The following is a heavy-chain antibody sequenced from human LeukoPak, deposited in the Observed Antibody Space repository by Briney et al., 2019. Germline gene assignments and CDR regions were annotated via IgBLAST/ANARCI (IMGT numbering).Heavy chain of an antibody. V-gene: IGHV1-69*04. D-gene: IGHD1-26*01. CDR3: ARYTVGATMEPWDY. J-gene: IGHJ4*02. CDR1: GGSFSSYA. Sequence: ASVKVSCKASGGSFSSYAISWVRQAPGQGLEWMGRIIPILGTANYAQKFQGRVTITADKSTSTAYMELSSLRSEDTAVYYCARYTVGATMEPWDYWGQGTLVTVSS. CDR2: IIPILGTA.